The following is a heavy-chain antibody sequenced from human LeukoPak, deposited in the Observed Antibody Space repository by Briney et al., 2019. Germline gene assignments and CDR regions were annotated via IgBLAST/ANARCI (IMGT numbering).Heavy chain of an antibody. Sequence: GASVKVSCTASGYTFTGYYMHWVRQAPGHGLEWMGWINPNSGGTNYAQKFQGRVTMTRDTSISTAYMELSRLRSDDTAVYYCARDFTWASYYDSSGYQPFDYWGQGTLVTVSS. V-gene: IGHV1-2*02. D-gene: IGHD3-22*01. CDR3: ARDFTWASYYDSSGYQPFDY. CDR1: GYTFTGYY. CDR2: INPNSGGT. J-gene: IGHJ4*02.